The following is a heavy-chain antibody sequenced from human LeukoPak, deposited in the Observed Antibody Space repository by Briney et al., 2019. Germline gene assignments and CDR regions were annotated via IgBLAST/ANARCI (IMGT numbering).Heavy chain of an antibody. CDR3: ARDTRYFDRGLDF. J-gene: IGHJ4*02. V-gene: IGHV4-59*11. CDR2: IYHSGST. CDR1: GRPISSHY. Sequence: SETLSLTCTVSGRPISSHYWSWLRQPPGKGLEWLAYIYHSGSTNSNPSLESRVAISVDTSRNQVSLRLSSVTAADTAVYYCARDTRYFDRGLDFWGQGTLVTVSS. D-gene: IGHD3-9*01.